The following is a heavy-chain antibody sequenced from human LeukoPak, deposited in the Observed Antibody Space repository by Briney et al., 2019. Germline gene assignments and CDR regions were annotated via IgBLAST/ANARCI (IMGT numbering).Heavy chain of an antibody. CDR2: ISYDGSQK. CDR1: GFTFSSYA. D-gene: IGHD6-13*01. V-gene: IGHV3-30*04. J-gene: IGHJ4*02. Sequence: TGGSLRLSCAASGFTFSSYAMSWVRQAPGKGLEWLAVISYDGSQKYYADSVTGRFTISRDNSKNTVNLQMNSLRVEDTAVFYCATANSSSWHYFDDWGQGTLVTVSS. CDR3: ATANSSSWHYFDD.